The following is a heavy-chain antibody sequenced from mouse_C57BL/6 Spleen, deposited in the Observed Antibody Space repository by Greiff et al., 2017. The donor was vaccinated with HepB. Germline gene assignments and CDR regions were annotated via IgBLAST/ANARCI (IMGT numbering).Heavy chain of an antibody. CDR2: INPSTGGT. Sequence: VQLQQSGPELVKPGASVKISCKASGYSFTGYYMNWVKQSPEKSLEWIGEINPSTGGTTYNQKFKAKATLTVDKSSSTAYMQLKSLTSEDSAVYYCARDGNYGYAMDYWGQGTSVTVSS. J-gene: IGHJ4*01. V-gene: IGHV1-42*01. CDR3: ARDGNYGYAMDY. D-gene: IGHD2-1*01. CDR1: GYSFTGYY.